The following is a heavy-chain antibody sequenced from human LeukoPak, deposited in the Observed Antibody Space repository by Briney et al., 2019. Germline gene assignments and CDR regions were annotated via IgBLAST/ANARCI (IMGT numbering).Heavy chain of an antibody. J-gene: IGHJ4*02. CDR3: AKDSGYSYGHGLDY. CDR1: GFTFSTYN. D-gene: IGHD5-18*01. CDR2: MLSDGSNK. Sequence: GGSLRLSCAASGFTFSTYNMHWVRQAPGKGLEWVALMLSDGSNKYHADSVRGRFTISRDNSKNTLFLQMNSLRDEDTAVYYCAKDSGYSYGHGLDYWGQGTLVTVSS. V-gene: IGHV3-33*06.